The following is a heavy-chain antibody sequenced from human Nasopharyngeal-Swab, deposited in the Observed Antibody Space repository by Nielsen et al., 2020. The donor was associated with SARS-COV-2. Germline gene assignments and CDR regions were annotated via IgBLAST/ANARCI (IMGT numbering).Heavy chain of an antibody. V-gene: IGHV1-69*10. Sequence: SVRVSCKTSGDTFTNSAISWVRQSPGQGLEWMGGIVPALGLPNYAQKFRGRVTISADRSTTTSYLELSSLRSEDTAIYYCAREGEYGAYDAPDYWGQGTLVTVSS. CDR1: GDTFTNSA. CDR2: IVPALGLP. D-gene: IGHD5-12*01. CDR3: AREGEYGAYDAPDY. J-gene: IGHJ4*02.